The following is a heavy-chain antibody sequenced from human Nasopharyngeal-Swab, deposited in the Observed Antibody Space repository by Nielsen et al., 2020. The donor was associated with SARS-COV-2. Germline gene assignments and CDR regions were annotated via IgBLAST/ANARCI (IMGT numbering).Heavy chain of an antibody. CDR2: INPNSGGT. Sequence: ASVKVSCKASGYTFTSYYMHWVRQAPGQGLEWMGWINPNSGGTNYAQKFQGRVTMTRDTSISTAYMELSRLRSDDTAVYYCARDPYDSSGYPYYYGMDVWGQGTTVTVSS. J-gene: IGHJ6*02. CDR3: ARDPYDSSGYPYYYGMDV. V-gene: IGHV1-2*02. CDR1: GYTFTSYY. D-gene: IGHD3-22*01.